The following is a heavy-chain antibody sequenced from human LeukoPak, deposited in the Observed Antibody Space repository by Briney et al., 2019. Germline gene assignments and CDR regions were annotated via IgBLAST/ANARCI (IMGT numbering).Heavy chain of an antibody. D-gene: IGHD3-22*01. CDR1: GFTFSSYG. Sequence: GGSLRLSCAASGFTFSSYGMHWVRQAPGKGLEWVAVISYDGSNKYYADSVKGRFTISRDNSKNTLYLQMNSLRAEDTAVYYCAKAYYDSSGYYPFDYWGQGTLVTVSS. CDR2: ISYDGSNK. J-gene: IGHJ4*02. V-gene: IGHV3-30*18. CDR3: AKAYYDSSGYYPFDY.